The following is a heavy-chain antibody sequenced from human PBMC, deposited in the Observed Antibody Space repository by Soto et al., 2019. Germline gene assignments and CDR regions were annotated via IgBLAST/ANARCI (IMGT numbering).Heavy chain of an antibody. Sequence: QVQLVESGGGVVQPGMSLSLSCAASGFTFSNYGMHWVRQALGKGLEWVTLISNDGSNKFYADSVKGRFTISRDNSKNTLYLQMTSLKTEDTAVYYCAKDGADTGTYNFDYWGQGTLVTVSS. J-gene: IGHJ4*02. CDR2: ISNDGSNK. CDR1: GFTFSNYG. D-gene: IGHD1-26*01. CDR3: AKDGADTGTYNFDY. V-gene: IGHV3-30*18.